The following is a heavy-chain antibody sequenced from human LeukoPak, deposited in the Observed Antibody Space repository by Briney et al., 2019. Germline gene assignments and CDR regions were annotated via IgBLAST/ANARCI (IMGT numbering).Heavy chain of an antibody. CDR3: ARGRVATIFGVVIIPVLRGWFDP. Sequence: PSETLSLTCTVSGGSISSSSYYWGWIRQPPGKGLEWIGSIYYSGSTYYNPSLKSRVTISVDTSKNQFSLKLSSVTAADTAVYYCARGRVATIFGVVIIPVLRGWFDPWGQGTLVTVSS. J-gene: IGHJ5*02. V-gene: IGHV4-39*01. CDR1: GGSISSSSYY. D-gene: IGHD3-3*01. CDR2: IYYSGST.